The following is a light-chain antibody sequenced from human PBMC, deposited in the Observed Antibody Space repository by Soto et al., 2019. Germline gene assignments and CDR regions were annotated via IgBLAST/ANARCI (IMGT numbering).Light chain of an antibody. V-gene: IGKV3-11*01. Sequence: EIVLTQSPATLSLSPGEGATLSCRASQSVSSYLAWYQQKPGQAPRLLIYDASNRATGIPARFSGSGSGTDFTLTISSLQPYDFATYYCQQYNSYSPRTFGQGTKVDIK. CDR1: QSVSSY. CDR2: DAS. CDR3: QQYNSYSPRT. J-gene: IGKJ1*01.